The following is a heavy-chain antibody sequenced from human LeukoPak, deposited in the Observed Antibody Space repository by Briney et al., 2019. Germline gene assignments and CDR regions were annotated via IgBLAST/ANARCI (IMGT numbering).Heavy chain of an antibody. CDR1: GGSISSSSYY. V-gene: IGHV4-39*01. CDR2: IYYSGST. D-gene: IGHD6-19*01. CDR3: ARPRISYSSGWYRGDKDLPDDY. Sequence: SETLSLTCTVSGGSISSSSYYWGWIRQPPGKGLEWIGSIYYSGSTYYNPSLKSRVTISVDTSKNQFSLKLSSVTAADTAVYYCARPRISYSSGWYRGDKDLPDDYWGRGTLVTVSS. J-gene: IGHJ4*02.